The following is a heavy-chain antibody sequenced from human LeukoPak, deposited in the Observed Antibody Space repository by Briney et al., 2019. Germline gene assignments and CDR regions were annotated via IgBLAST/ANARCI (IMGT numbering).Heavy chain of an antibody. Sequence: SETLSLTCTVSGGSISSGGYYWSWIRQHPGKGLEWIGYIYYSGSTYYNPSLKSRVTISVDTSKNQFSLKLGSVTAADTAVYYCARDTRLDIVATISRDAFDIWGQGTMVTVSS. CDR2: IYYSGST. V-gene: IGHV4-31*03. CDR3: ARDTRLDIVATISRDAFDI. D-gene: IGHD5-12*01. CDR1: GGSISSGGYY. J-gene: IGHJ3*02.